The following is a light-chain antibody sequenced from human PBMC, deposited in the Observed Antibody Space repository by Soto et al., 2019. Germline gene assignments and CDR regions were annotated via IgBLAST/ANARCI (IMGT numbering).Light chain of an antibody. Sequence: DFQMTQSPSSLSAAVGDIVTTTCRASQSFSTYLAWYQQKPGKVPKLLISGISTLQSGVPSRFSGSGYGTEFTLTISSLQAEDVATYYCQKYNTAPLTFGGGTKVDIK. CDR3: QKYNTAPLT. J-gene: IGKJ4*01. V-gene: IGKV1-27*01. CDR2: GIS. CDR1: QSFSTY.